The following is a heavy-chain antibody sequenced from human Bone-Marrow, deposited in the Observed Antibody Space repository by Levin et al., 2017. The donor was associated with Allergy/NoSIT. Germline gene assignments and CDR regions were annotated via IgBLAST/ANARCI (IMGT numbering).Heavy chain of an antibody. CDR1: GYTFSDYY. Sequence: GESLKISCTVSGYTFSDYYMHWVRQAPGQGLEWMGWINPKRGDANTAQKFEGRVVLTRDTSISTAYMEVRRLRSDDTALYYCARGGTSSNDDWGQGTLVTVSS. CDR3: ARGGTSSNDD. D-gene: IGHD6-13*01. CDR2: INPKRGDA. J-gene: IGHJ4*02. V-gene: IGHV1-2*02.